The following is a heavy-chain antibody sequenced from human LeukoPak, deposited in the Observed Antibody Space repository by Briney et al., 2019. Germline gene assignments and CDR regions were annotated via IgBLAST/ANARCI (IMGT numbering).Heavy chain of an antibody. CDR3: ANTADADCGDDCGTFDI. J-gene: IGHJ3*02. V-gene: IGHV3-23*01. Sequence: TGGSLRLSCAASGFTFSSYAMRWVRQAPGKWLEWVSSISCSSTNIYYADSLKGRFTISRDNSKNSLYLQMNSLRAEDTAVYYCANTADADCGDDCGTFDIWGQGTMVTVSS. D-gene: IGHD2-21*02. CDR2: ISCSSTNI. CDR1: GFTFSSYA.